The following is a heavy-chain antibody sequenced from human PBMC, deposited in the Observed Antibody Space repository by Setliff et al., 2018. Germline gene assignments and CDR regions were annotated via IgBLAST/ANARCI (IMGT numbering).Heavy chain of an antibody. CDR1: GYTFRNYA. V-gene: IGHV1-18*01. Sequence: ASVKVSCKASGYTFRNYAFAWVRQAPGQGLEWVGWTSVYNGDTNHAQKFQGRVTLTTDTSTSTAYMELRSLTSDDSAFYYCARAPSVELVTIRTNSWFTYWGQGTLVTVSS. CDR2: TSVYNGDT. D-gene: IGHD5-18*01. J-gene: IGHJ4*02. CDR3: ARAPSVELVTIRTNSWFTY.